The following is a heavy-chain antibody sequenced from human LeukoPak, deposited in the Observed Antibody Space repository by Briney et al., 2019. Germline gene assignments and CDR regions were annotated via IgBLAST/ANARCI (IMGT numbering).Heavy chain of an antibody. CDR3: TRDPILGAPDYFDY. Sequence: PGGSLRLSCAASGFTFANYVTHWVRQAPGKGLEWVAVTSPDEGLKFYGDSVKGRFTISRDNSKNTMYLQMNNLREEDTAVYYCTRDPILGAPDYFDYWCQETLVTVSS. CDR1: GFTFANYV. D-gene: IGHD1-26*01. J-gene: IGHJ4*02. CDR2: TSPDEGLK. V-gene: IGHV3-30*04.